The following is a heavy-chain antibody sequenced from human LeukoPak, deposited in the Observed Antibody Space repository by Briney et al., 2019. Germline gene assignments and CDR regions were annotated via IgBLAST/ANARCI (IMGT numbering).Heavy chain of an antibody. Sequence: AGGSLRLSCAASGFTFSSYAMHWVRQAPGKGLEWVAVISYDGSNKYYADSVKGRFTISRDNSKNTLYLQMNSLRAEDTAVYYCARDVGYCSGGSCYSGCSDYWGRGTLVTVSS. CDR3: ARDVGYCSGGSCYSGCSDY. CDR2: ISYDGSNK. CDR1: GFTFSSYA. J-gene: IGHJ4*02. D-gene: IGHD2-15*01. V-gene: IGHV3-30*04.